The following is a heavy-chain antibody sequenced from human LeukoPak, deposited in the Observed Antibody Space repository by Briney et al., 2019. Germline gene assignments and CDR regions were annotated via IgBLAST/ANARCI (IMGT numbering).Heavy chain of an antibody. J-gene: IGHJ4*02. V-gene: IGHV4-39*01. CDR1: GGSISSSSYY. CDR3: ARRYSGSYYHY. D-gene: IGHD1-26*01. Sequence: PSETLSLTCTVSGGSISSSSYYWGWIRQPSGKWLEWIGSIYYSGSTYYNPSLKSRVTISVDTSKNQFSLKLSSVTAADTAVYYCARRYSGSYYHYWGQGTLVTVSS. CDR2: IYYSGST.